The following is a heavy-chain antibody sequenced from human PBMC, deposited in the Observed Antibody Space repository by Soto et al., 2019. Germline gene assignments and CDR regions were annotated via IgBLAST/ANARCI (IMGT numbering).Heavy chain of an antibody. V-gene: IGHV1-18*04. CDR2: INAGNGNT. CDR1: GYTFTSYA. Sequence: ASVKVSCKASGYTFTSYAINWVRQAPGQGLQRMGWINAGNGNTNYSQNLQGRVTITTDTSTTTAYMTLSNLTSDDTAVYFCARERGARTGSGYLPGGLLRPFDYWGQGTLVTVSS. CDR3: ARERGARTGSGYLPGGLLRPFDY. J-gene: IGHJ4*02. D-gene: IGHD1-26*01.